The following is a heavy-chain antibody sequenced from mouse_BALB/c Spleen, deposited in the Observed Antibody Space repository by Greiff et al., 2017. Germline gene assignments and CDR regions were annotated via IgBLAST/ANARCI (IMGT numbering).Heavy chain of an antibody. CDR2: INPSNGRT. CDR3: ARYDWYFDV. Sequence: QVQLQQPGAELVKPGASVKLSCKASGYTFTSYWMHWVKQRPGQGLEWIGEINPSNGRTNYNEKFKSKATLTVDKSSSTAYMQLSSLTSEDSAVYYCARYDWYFDVWGAGTTVTVSS. J-gene: IGHJ1*01. CDR1: GYTFTSYW. V-gene: IGHV1S81*02.